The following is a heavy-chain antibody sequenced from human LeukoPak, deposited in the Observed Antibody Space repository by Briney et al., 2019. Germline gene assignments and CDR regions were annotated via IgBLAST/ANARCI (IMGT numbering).Heavy chain of an antibody. CDR2: ISSHGGST. CDR3: VKGAYYYDSSGYYGYDY. CDR1: GFTFSSYA. J-gene: IGHJ4*02. Sequence: GGSLRLSCSASGFTFSSYAMHWVRQAPGKGLEYVSAISSHGGSTYYADSVKGRFTISRDNSKNTLYLQMSSLRAEDTAVYYCVKGAYYYDSSGYYGYDYWAREPWSPSPQ. V-gene: IGHV3-64D*09. D-gene: IGHD3-22*01.